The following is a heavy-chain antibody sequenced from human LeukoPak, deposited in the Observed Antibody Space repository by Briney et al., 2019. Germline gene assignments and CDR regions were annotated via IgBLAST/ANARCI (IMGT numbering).Heavy chain of an antibody. J-gene: IGHJ5*02. CDR1: GGSVSNSY. CDR3: ARDRGRATWFDP. CDR2: IYYSGSP. D-gene: IGHD3-10*01. V-gene: IGHV4-59*02. Sequence: ADTLSLTCTVSGGSVSNSYWSWIRQPPGKAPQWIGYIYYSGSPIYNPSLNSRVTISLDTSKNQFSLKLSSVTAADTAVYYCARDRGRATWFDPWGQGTAVIVS.